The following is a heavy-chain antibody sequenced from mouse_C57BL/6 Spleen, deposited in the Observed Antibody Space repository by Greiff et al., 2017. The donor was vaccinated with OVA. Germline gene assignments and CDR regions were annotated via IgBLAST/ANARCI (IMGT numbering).Heavy chain of an antibody. CDR3: ARFDYYGSSYDAMDY. V-gene: IGHV1-26*01. Sequence: EVKLQQSGPELVKPGASVKISCKASGYTFTDYYMNWVKQSHGKSLEWIGDINPNNGGTSYNQKFKGKATLTVDKSSSTAYMELRSLTSEDSAVYYCARFDYYGSSYDAMDYWGQGTSVTVSS. J-gene: IGHJ4*01. D-gene: IGHD1-1*01. CDR1: GYTFTDYY. CDR2: INPNNGGT.